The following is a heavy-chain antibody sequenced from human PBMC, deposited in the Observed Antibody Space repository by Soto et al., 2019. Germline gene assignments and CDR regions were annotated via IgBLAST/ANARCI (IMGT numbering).Heavy chain of an antibody. CDR1: GFTFTRNG. Sequence: GGSLRLSCAASGFTFTRNGMSWVRQAPGKGLEWVSSISSTGTYIYDADSVKGRFTISRDNAKNSVYLQMNSLRVEDTAVYYCARSGGSYYFDYWGQGALVTVSS. CDR2: ISSTGTYI. V-gene: IGHV3-21*01. D-gene: IGHD2-15*01. CDR3: ARSGGSYYFDY. J-gene: IGHJ4*02.